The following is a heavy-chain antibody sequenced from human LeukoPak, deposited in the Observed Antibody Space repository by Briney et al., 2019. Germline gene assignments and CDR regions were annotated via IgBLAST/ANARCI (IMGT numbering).Heavy chain of an antibody. D-gene: IGHD5-18*01. V-gene: IGHV3-33*01. Sequence: PGGSLRLTCAASGFTFSTYVMHWVRQAPGKGLEWVALIWHDGSNKYYADSVKDRFTISRDNSKTTLYLQMNSLRAEDTAVYYCARDRGYTYGHPFDYWGQGTLVTVSS. CDR1: GFTFSTYV. CDR2: IWHDGSNK. CDR3: ARDRGYTYGHPFDY. J-gene: IGHJ4*02.